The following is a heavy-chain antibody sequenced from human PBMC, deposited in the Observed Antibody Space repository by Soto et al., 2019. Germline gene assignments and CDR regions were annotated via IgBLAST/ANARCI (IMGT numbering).Heavy chain of an antibody. V-gene: IGHV3-7*01. CDR2: INQDGSEK. Sequence: GSLRLSCAASGFTFSTYWMDWVRQTPGKGLEWVANINQDGSEKNYVDSVKGRFTIYRDNAKNSLYLQISSLTAEDSALYYCSRSLNSWGQGTLVTVSS. J-gene: IGHJ4*02. CDR1: GFTFSTYW. CDR3: SRSLNS.